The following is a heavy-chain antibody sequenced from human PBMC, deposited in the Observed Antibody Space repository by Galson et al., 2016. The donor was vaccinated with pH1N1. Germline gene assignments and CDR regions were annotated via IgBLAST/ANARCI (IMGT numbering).Heavy chain of an antibody. V-gene: IGHV3-23*01. CDR1: GFTFSNFA. Sequence: SLRLSCAASGFTFSNFAMTWVRQAPGQGFEWVSIILASGETSSYADSVKGRFTISRDDRKNTMYLQMNSLRAEDTAVYYCARSGGSGDDYFEHFDNWGQGTLVTVSS. D-gene: IGHD3-16*01. CDR2: ILASGETS. CDR3: ARSGGSGDDYFEHFDN. J-gene: IGHJ4*02.